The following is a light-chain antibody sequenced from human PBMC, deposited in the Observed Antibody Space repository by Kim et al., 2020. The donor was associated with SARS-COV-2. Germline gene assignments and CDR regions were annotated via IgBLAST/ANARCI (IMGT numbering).Light chain of an antibody. CDR2: HVS. Sequence: DIQMTQSPSSLSASVGDRVTITCQASQDISEYLNWYQQKPGKAPELLIYHVSTLEAGVPSRFRGSGSGTDFTFTISSLQPEDIATYFWLQYKSAPYTCGQGNEREI. CDR1: QDISEY. V-gene: IGKV1-33*01. J-gene: IGKJ2*01. CDR3: LQYKSAPYT.